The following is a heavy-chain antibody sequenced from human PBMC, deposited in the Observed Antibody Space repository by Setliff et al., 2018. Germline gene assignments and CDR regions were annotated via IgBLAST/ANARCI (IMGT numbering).Heavy chain of an antibody. V-gene: IGHV3-7*01. CDR2: IKQDGSEK. D-gene: IGHD3-16*01. Sequence: HPGGSLRLSCVASGFTFSRYWMSWVRQAPGKGLEWVANIKQDGSEKYYVDSVKGRFTISRDNAKNSLYLQMNSLRAEDTAVYYCARDGGEYWGRGTLVTVSS. CDR3: ARDGGEY. CDR1: GFTFSRYW. J-gene: IGHJ4*02.